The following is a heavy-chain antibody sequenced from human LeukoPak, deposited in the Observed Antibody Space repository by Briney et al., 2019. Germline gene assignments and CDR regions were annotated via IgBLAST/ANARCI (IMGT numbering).Heavy chain of an antibody. V-gene: IGHV1-69*04. D-gene: IGHD6-19*01. CDR2: IIPILGIA. J-gene: IGHJ4*02. CDR1: GGTFSSYA. Sequence: GSSVKVSCKASGGTFSSYAISWVRQAPEQGLEWMGGIIPILGIANYAQKFQGRVTITADKSTSTAYMELSSLRSEDTAVYYCAREKAVADFDYWGQGTLVTVSS. CDR3: AREKAVADFDY.